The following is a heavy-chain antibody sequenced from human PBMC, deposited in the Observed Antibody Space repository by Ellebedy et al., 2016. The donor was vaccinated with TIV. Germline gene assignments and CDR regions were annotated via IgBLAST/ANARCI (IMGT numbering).Heavy chain of an antibody. J-gene: IGHJ4*02. CDR1: GFTLSSYS. Sequence: PGGPLRLSCAASGFTLSSYSMNWVRKAPGKGLEWVSSISSTSTYIYYADSVKGRFTISRDNAKNSLYLQMNRLRAEDTAVYYCARGRRYDSSGYYYNYWGQGTLVTVSS. D-gene: IGHD3-22*01. V-gene: IGHV3-21*01. CDR3: ARGRRYDSSGYYYNY. CDR2: ISSTSTYI.